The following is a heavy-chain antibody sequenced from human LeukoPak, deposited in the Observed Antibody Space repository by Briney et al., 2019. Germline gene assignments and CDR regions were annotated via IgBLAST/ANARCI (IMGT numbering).Heavy chain of an antibody. CDR2: IYYSGST. Sequence: SETLSLTCTVSGGSISSGGYYWSWIRQHPGKGLEWIGYIYYSGSTYYNPSLKSRVTISVDTSKNQFSLKLSSVTAADTAVYYCAKLDGSGQGGLRLDYWGQGTLVTVSS. CDR1: GGSISSGGYY. D-gene: IGHD3-10*01. V-gene: IGHV4-31*03. CDR3: AKLDGSGQGGLRLDY. J-gene: IGHJ4*02.